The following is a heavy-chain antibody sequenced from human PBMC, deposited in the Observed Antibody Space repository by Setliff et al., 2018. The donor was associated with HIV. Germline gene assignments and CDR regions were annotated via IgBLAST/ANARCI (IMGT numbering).Heavy chain of an antibody. CDR3: ARWNNDLESFDY. V-gene: IGHV4-4*07. Sequence: ASETLSLTCNVSGDSLNTYYWSWIRQSGGKGLEWIGRIYASGKTTFNPSLKSRVRMSVDTSKNQFSLKLTSVTASDTAVYYCARWNNDLESFDYWGQGALVTVSS. D-gene: IGHD3-3*01. CDR1: GDSLNTYY. J-gene: IGHJ4*02. CDR2: IYASGKT.